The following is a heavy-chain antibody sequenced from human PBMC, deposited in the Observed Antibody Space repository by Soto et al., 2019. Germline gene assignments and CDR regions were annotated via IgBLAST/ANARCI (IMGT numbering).Heavy chain of an antibody. Sequence: QVQLQESGPGLVKPSQTLSLTCSVSGGSISSNGYYWSWIRQHPGKGLEWIGYIYHTGSTYYNPSLGSRVSISVDTSKNQFSLKVSSVTAADTAVYYCATTVPDYGDYWYFDLWGRGTLATVSS. CDR1: GGSISSNGYY. CDR2: IYHTGST. J-gene: IGHJ2*01. CDR3: ATTVPDYGDYWYFDL. V-gene: IGHV4-31*03. D-gene: IGHD4-17*01.